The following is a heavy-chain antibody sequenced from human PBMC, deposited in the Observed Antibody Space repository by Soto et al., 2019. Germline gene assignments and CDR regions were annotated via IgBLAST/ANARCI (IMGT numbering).Heavy chain of an antibody. CDR3: ASAAIAARIDY. CDR2: INHSGST. J-gene: IGHJ4*02. Sequence: LPETLSLTCAVYGGSFSGYYWSWIRQPPGKGLEWIGEINHSGSTNCNPSLKSRVTISVDTSKNQFSLRLSSVTAADTAVYYCASAAIAARIDYWGQGTLVTVSS. V-gene: IGHV4-34*01. D-gene: IGHD6-6*01. CDR1: GGSFSGYY.